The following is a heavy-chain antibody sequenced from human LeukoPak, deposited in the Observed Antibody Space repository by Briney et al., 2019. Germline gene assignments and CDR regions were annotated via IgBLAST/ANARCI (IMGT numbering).Heavy chain of an antibody. CDR1: GYSISSGYY. V-gene: IGHV4-38-2*02. D-gene: IGHD3-22*01. CDR3: ATLIYYDSSGYYISHAFDI. Sequence: SSETLSLTCTVSGYSISSGYYWGWIRQPPGKGLEWIGSIYHSGSTYYNPSLKSRVTISVDTSKHQFSLKLSSVTAADTAVYYCATLIYYDSSGYYISHAFDIWGQGTMVTVSS. CDR2: IYHSGST. J-gene: IGHJ3*02.